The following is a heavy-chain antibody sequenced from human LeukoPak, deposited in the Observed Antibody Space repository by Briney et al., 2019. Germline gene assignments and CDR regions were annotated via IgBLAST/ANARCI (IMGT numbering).Heavy chain of an antibody. CDR2: INSDGSST. D-gene: IGHD6-13*01. CDR1: GFTFTSNW. Sequence: GRSLRPSCAASGFTFTSNWMHWVRQAPGKWLGWLSRINSDGSSTSYADSVKGRFTISRDNAKNTLYLQMNSLRAEDTAVYYCARDRRQLGFFWFDPWGQGTLVTVSS. J-gene: IGHJ5*02. V-gene: IGHV3-74*01. CDR3: ARDRRQLGFFWFDP.